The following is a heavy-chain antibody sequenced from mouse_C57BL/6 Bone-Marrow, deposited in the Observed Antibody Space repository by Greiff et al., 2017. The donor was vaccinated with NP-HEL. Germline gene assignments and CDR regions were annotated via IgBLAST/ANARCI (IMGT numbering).Heavy chain of an antibody. CDR1: GYTFTNYW. Sequence: QVQLKESGAELVRPGTSVKMSCKASGYTFTNYWIGWAKQRPGHGLEWIGDIYPGGGYTNYNEKFKGKATLTADKSSSTAYMQFSSLTSEDSAIYYCARSGTTVVAHYYAMDYWGQGTSVTVSS. V-gene: IGHV1-63*01. CDR2: IYPGGGYT. J-gene: IGHJ4*01. D-gene: IGHD1-1*01. CDR3: ARSGTTVVAHYYAMDY.